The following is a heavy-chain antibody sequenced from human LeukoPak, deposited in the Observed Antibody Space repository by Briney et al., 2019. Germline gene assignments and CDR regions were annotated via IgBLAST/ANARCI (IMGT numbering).Heavy chain of an antibody. J-gene: IGHJ4*02. V-gene: IGHV1-18*01. D-gene: IGHD6-13*01. Sequence: ASVKVSCKASGYTSTSYGISWVRQAPGQGLEWMGWISAYNGNTNYAQKLQGRVTMTTDTSTSTAYMELRSLRSDDTAVYYCGIAAAGAFDYWGQGTLVTVSS. CDR2: ISAYNGNT. CDR3: GIAAAGAFDY. CDR1: GYTSTSYG.